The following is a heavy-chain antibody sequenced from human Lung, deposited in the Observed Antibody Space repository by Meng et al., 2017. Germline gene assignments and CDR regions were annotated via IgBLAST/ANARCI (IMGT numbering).Heavy chain of an antibody. V-gene: IGHV4-4*02. J-gene: IGHJ4*02. CDR2: IYHSGGT. CDR3: ARGLGEAVVPRTMFDY. CDR1: GGSISSSNW. Sequence: QGPLQESGPGLVKPSGTLSLTVGVSGGSISSSNWWSWVRQPPGKGLEWIGEIYHSGGTKYNPSLKSRVTISVDKSKNQFSLKLSSVTAADTAVYYCARGLGEAVVPRTMFDYWGQGTLVTVSS. D-gene: IGHD2-2*01.